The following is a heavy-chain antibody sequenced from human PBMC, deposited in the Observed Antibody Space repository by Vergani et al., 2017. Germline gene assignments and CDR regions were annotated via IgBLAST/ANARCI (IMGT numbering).Heavy chain of an antibody. CDR1: GFTFSTYA. CDR3: AGPQGTSAYYHGGFDY. CDR2: ISSDGGST. Sequence: EVQLLESGRGLVQPGGSLRLSCAASGFTFSTYAITWVRQAPGKGLEWVSTISSDGGSTYYAASVKGRFTISRDNSKNTLSLQMNSLTAEDTAIYYCAGPQGTSAYYHGGFDYWGQGILVTVSS. J-gene: IGHJ4*02. V-gene: IGHV3-23*01. D-gene: IGHD3-22*01.